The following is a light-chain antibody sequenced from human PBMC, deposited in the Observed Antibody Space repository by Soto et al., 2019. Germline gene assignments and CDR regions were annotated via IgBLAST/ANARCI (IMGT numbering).Light chain of an antibody. CDR3: AAWDDSLSAH. V-gene: IGLV1-47*01. Sequence: QSVLTQPPSASGTPGQRVTISCSGSSSNIGSNYVYWYQQLPGTAPKLLISRNDQRPSGVPDRFSGSKSGTSASLAISGLRSEDEADYYCAAWDDSLSAHFGTWTKLTVL. CDR1: SSNIGSNY. J-gene: IGLJ1*01. CDR2: RND.